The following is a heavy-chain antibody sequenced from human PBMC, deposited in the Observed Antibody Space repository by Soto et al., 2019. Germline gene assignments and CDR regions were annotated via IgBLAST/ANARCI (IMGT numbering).Heavy chain of an antibody. CDR3: AHRPSGWYLFDY. V-gene: IGHV2-5*01. Sequence: QITLKESGPTLVRPTQTLTLTCTFSGFSLSTSGLGVGWIRQPPGKALEWLALIYWNDDKRYSPSLKARLTITKDTCKIQVVLTMTNIDPVDTATYYCAHRPSGWYLFDYWGQGTLVTVSS. J-gene: IGHJ4*02. CDR2: IYWNDDK. CDR1: GFSLSTSGLG. D-gene: IGHD6-19*01.